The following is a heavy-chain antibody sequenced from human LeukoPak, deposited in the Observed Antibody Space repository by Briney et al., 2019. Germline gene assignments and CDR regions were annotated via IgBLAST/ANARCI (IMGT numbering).Heavy chain of an antibody. D-gene: IGHD3-10*01. J-gene: IGHJ4*02. CDR1: GFTFSSYS. CDR3: ASTIVYYYGSGSLDY. Sequence: GGSLRLSCAASGFTFSSYSMNWVRQAPGKGLEWVSSISSSSSYIYYADSVKGRFTISRDNAKNSLYLQMNSLRAEDTAVYYCASTIVYYYGSGSLDYWGQGTLVTVSS. CDR2: ISSSSSYI. V-gene: IGHV3-21*01.